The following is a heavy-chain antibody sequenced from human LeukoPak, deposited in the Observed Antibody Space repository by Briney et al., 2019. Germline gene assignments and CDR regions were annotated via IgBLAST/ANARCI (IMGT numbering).Heavy chain of an antibody. D-gene: IGHD3-10*01. J-gene: IGHJ6*04. CDR3: AKDKREVRGVISSDYYYGMDV. V-gene: IGHV3-43D*04. Sequence: GGSLRLSCAASGFTFDDYAMHWVRQAPGKGLEWVSLISWDGGSTYYADSVKGRFTISRDNSKNSLYLQMNSLRAEDTALYYCAKDKREVRGVISSDYYYGMDVWGKGTTVTVSS. CDR1: GFTFDDYA. CDR2: ISWDGGST.